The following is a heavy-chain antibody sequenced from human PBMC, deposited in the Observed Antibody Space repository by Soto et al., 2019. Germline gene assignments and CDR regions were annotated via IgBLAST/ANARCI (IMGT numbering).Heavy chain of an antibody. CDR1: GYSFTSYW. D-gene: IGHD2-2*01. J-gene: IGHJ6*02. Sequence: GESLKISCKGSGYSFTSYWIGWVRQMPGKGLEWMGIIYPGDSDTRYSPSFQGQVTISANKSISTAYLQWSSLKASDTAMYYCARHYCSSTSCYPVYYYYYGMDVWGQGTTVTVSS. V-gene: IGHV5-51*01. CDR3: ARHYCSSTSCYPVYYYYYGMDV. CDR2: IYPGDSDT.